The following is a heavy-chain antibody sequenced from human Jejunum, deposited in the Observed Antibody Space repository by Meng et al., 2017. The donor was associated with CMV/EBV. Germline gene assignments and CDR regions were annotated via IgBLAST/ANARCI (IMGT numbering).Heavy chain of an antibody. CDR1: EFSFNSFN. Sequence: EFSFNSFNMNWVRQAPGRGLEWVSSISSSGSYIYYADSVKGRFTISRDNAKDSLYLQMNSLRAEDTAVYYCAKQMPWNYYHGMDLWGQGTTVTVSS. D-gene: IGHD2-2*01. CDR2: ISSSGSYI. CDR3: AKQMPWNYYHGMDL. J-gene: IGHJ6*02. V-gene: IGHV3-21*01.